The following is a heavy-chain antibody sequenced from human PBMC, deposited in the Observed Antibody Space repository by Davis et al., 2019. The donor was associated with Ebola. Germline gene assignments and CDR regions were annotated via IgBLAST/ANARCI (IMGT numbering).Heavy chain of an antibody. CDR2: INSDGSTT. V-gene: IGHV3-74*01. J-gene: IGHJ3*02. Sequence: HTGGSLRLSCVVSGFSIANYWMHWVRQAPGKGLVWVSHINSDGSTTSYADSVKGRFTISSDNAKNTLYLQMNSLRAEDTAVYYCATGIWDAFDIWGQGTMVTVSS. CDR1: GFSIANYW. CDR3: ATGIWDAFDI.